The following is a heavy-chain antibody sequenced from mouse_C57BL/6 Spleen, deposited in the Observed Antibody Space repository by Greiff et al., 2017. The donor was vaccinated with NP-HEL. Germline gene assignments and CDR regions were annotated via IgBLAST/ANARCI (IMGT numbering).Heavy chain of an antibody. CDR2: IYPGSGNT. D-gene: IGHD2-4*01. CDR1: GYTFTDYY. CDR3: AREEKYDYDYYAMDY. V-gene: IGHV1-76*01. Sequence: QVQLQQSGAELVRPGASVKLSCKASGYTFTDYYINWVKQRPGQGLEWIARIYPGSGNTYYNEKFKGKATLTAEKSSSTAYMQHSSLTSEDSAVYFCAREEKYDYDYYAMDYWGQGTSVTVSS. J-gene: IGHJ4*01.